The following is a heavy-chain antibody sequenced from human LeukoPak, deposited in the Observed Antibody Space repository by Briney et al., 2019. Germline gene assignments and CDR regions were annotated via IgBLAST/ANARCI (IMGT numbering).Heavy chain of an antibody. CDR3: ASPSPHSARGDAFDI. J-gene: IGHJ3*02. CDR2: IIPIFGTA. Sequence: SVKVSCKASGGTFSIYAISWVRQAPGQGLEWMGGIIPIFGTANYAQKFQGRVTITADESTSTAYMELSSLRSEDTAVYYCASPSPHSARGDAFDIWGQGTMVTVSS. V-gene: IGHV1-69*13. CDR1: GGTFSIYA.